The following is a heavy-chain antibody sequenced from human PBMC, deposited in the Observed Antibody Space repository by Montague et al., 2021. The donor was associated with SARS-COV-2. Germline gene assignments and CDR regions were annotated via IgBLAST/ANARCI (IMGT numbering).Heavy chain of an antibody. Sequence: SETLSLTCAVYGGSFSDNYWSWIRKPPGKGLEWIGEINHRGTSNYNPSLKSRVSISVDTSKNQFSLYLGSVTAADTAVYYCARGRQHFNMIVVVMTGGEYFLGYWGQGTLVTVSS. D-gene: IGHD3-22*01. CDR1: GGSFSDNY. CDR2: INHRGTS. CDR3: ARGRQHFNMIVVVMTGGEYFLGY. V-gene: IGHV4-34*01. J-gene: IGHJ4*02.